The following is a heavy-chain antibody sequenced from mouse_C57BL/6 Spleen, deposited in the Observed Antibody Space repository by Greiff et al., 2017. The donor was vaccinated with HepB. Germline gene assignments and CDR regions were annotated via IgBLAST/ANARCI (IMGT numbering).Heavy chain of an antibody. J-gene: IGHJ1*03. D-gene: IGHD1-1*01. V-gene: IGHV2-5*01. CDR1: GFSLTSYG. Sequence: QVQLQQSGPGLVQPSQSLSITCTVSGFSLTSYGVHWVRQSPGKGLEWLGVIWRGGSTDYNAAFMSRLSITKDNSKSQVFFKMNSLQADDTAIYYCAKNMDYGSSYNWYFDVWGTGTTVTVSS. CDR2: IWRGGST. CDR3: AKNMDYGSSYNWYFDV.